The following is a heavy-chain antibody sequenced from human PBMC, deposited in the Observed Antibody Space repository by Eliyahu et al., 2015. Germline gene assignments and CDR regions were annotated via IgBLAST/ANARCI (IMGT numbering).Heavy chain of an antibody. D-gene: IGHD5-24*01. CDR2: MNPNSGNT. CDR1: GYTFTSYD. Sequence: QVQLVQSGAEVKKPGASXXVSCXASGYTFTSYDINWVRQATGQGLEWMGWMNPNSGNTGYAQKFQGRVTMTRNTSISTAYMELSSLRSEDTAVYYCARVEMATMGDFDYWGQGTLVTVSS. V-gene: IGHV1-8*01. J-gene: IGHJ4*02. CDR3: ARVEMATMGDFDY.